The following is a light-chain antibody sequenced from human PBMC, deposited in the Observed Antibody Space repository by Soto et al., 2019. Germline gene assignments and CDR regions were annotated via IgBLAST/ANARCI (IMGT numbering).Light chain of an antibody. CDR1: QPISSY. V-gene: IGKV1-39*01. J-gene: IGKJ4*01. Sequence: DIQMTQSPASLSASVGDRVAITCRASQPISSYLNWYQHKPGKAPTLLIYAASNLQGGVPSRFSGSGSGTEFTLSISSLQPEDFATYFCQQIYSAPLTFGGGTKVDIK. CDR3: QQIYSAPLT. CDR2: AAS.